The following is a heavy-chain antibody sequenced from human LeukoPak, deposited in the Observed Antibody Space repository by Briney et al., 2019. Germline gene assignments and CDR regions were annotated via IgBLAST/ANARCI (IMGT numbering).Heavy chain of an antibody. J-gene: IGHJ4*02. Sequence: GGSLRLSCGASRFTFSNYWMSWVRQAPGKGLEWVANIKEDGSEKDYVDSVKGRFTISRDNAKNSLYLQMNSLRDEDTAIYYCATDLHYAFDFWGLGTLVTVSS. CDR3: ATDLHYAFDF. V-gene: IGHV3-7*01. D-gene: IGHD4-17*01. CDR2: IKEDGSEK. CDR1: RFTFSNYW.